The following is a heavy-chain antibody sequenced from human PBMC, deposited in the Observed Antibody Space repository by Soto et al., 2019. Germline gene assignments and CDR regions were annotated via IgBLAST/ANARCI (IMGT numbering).Heavy chain of an antibody. V-gene: IGHV3-21*01. CDR2: ISSSSSYI. CDR3: ARDSALVVVVAATQFDY. D-gene: IGHD2-15*01. CDR1: GFTFSSYS. Sequence: GSLRLSCAASGFTFSSYSMNWVRQAPGKGLEWVSSISSSSSYIYYADSVKGRFTISRDNAKNSLYLQMNSLRAEDTAVYYCARDSALVVVVAATQFDYWGQGTLVTVSS. J-gene: IGHJ4*02.